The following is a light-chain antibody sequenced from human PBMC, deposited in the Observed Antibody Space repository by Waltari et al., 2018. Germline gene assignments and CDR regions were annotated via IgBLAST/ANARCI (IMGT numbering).Light chain of an antibody. Sequence: QSALTQPPSASGSPGQSVTISRPGTSSVVGGYNYVSWYHQHPGKAPNLLIYDVTKRPSEVPDRFSGSKSGNTASLSVSGLQAEDEADYYCSSYAGSSNLLFGGGTKLTVL. V-gene: IGLV2-8*01. CDR3: SSYAGSSNLL. J-gene: IGLJ3*02. CDR1: SSVVGGYNY. CDR2: DVT.